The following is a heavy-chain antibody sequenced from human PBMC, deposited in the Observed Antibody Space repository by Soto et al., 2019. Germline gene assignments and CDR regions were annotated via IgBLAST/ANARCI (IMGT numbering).Heavy chain of an antibody. J-gene: IGHJ4*02. D-gene: IGHD2-15*01. Sequence: GGSLRLSCAASGFTFSSYAMGWVRQGPGKGLEWIAVVSIGGSTHYADSVRGRFTISRDNSKNTLSLQMNSLTAEDTAVYFCAKRRGAXGHFDYWGQGALVTVSS. CDR3: AKRRGAXGHFDY. CDR2: VSIGGST. CDR1: GFTFSSYA. V-gene: IGHV3-23*01.